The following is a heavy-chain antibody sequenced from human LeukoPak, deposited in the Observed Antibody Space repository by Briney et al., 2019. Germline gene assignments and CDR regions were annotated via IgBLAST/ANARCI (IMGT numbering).Heavy chain of an antibody. CDR3: AGGGGLELWGRFDP. CDR2: NNPYSGGT. J-gene: IGHJ5*02. V-gene: IGHV1-2*02. Sequence: ASVKVSCKASGGTFSSYAISWVRQAPGQGLEWMGWNNPYSGGTNYAQKFQGRVTMTRDTSISTAYLELNRLTSDDTAVYYCAGGGGLELWGRFDPWGQGTLVTVSS. D-gene: IGHD3-16*01. CDR1: GGTFSSYA.